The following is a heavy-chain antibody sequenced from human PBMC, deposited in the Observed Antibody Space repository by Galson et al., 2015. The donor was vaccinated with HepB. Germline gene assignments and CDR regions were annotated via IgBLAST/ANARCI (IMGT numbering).Heavy chain of an antibody. CDR2: IIPILGIA. J-gene: IGHJ3*02. V-gene: IGHV1-69*02. D-gene: IGHD4-17*01. CDR3: ARGPRPFDYGDSKLNDAFDI. Sequence: SVKVSCKASGGTFSSYTISWVRQAPGQGLEWMGRIIPILGIANYAQKFQGRVTITADKSTSTAYMELSSLRSEDTAVYYCARGPRPFDYGDSKLNDAFDIWGQGTMVTVSS. CDR1: GGTFSSYT.